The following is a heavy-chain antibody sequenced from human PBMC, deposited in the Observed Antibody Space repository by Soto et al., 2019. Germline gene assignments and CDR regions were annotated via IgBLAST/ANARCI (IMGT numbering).Heavy chain of an antibody. J-gene: IGHJ5*02. V-gene: IGHV1-69*01. CDR2: ISPIFGTA. CDR1: GGTFTSYA. CDR3: ARDIRPSYSSSWYEGDWFDP. D-gene: IGHD6-13*01. Sequence: SVKVSCTASGGTFTSYAIIWVRQAPGQGLEWMGGISPIFGTANYAQKFQGRVTITADESTSTAYMELSSLRSEDTAVYYCARDIRPSYSSSWYEGDWFDPWGQGTLVTVSS.